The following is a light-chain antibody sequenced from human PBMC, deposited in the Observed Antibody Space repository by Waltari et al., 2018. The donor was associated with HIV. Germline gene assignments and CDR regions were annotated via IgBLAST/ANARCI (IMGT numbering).Light chain of an antibody. CDR3: HQYYTTPWA. V-gene: IGKV4-1*01. CDR2: WAS. CDR1: QSVLYNSNSKNY. J-gene: IGKJ1*01. Sequence: DIVLTQSPDSLAVSLGERATINCKASQSVLYNSNSKNYLSWYQQRPGLPPKLLIYWASTRESGVPDRFSGSASGTDFTLTISGLQAEDVAVYYCHQYYTTPWAFGQGTKVEIK.